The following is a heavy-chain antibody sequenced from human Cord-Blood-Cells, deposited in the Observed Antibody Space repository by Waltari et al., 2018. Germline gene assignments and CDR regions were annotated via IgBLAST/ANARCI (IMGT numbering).Heavy chain of an antibody. CDR1: VGSISSSSYY. CDR3: ARYRDLAWYFDY. CDR2: IYYSGRT. D-gene: IGHD3-10*01. V-gene: IGHV4-39*01. Sequence: QLQLQESGPGLVKPSETLSLTCTVSVGSISSSSYYWGWIRQPPGKGLQWIGSIYYSGRTYYNPTLKSRVTIAVDTSRNLISLKLSLGPAAETAVYYCARYRDLAWYFDYWGQGTLVTVDS. J-gene: IGHJ4*02.